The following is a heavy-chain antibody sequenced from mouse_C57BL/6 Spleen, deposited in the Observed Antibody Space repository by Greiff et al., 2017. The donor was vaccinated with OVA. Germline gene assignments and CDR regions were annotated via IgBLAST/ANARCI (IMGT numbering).Heavy chain of an antibody. CDR3: ARYKVANYFDY. Sequence: EVKLMESGGGLVQPGGSLSLSCAASGFTFTDYYMSWVRQPPGKALEWLGFIRNKANGYTTEYSASVKGRFTISRDNSQSILYLQMNALRAEDSATYYCARYKVANYFDYWGQGTTLTVSS. CDR2: IRNKANGYTT. D-gene: IGHD1-1*02. CDR1: GFTFTDYY. V-gene: IGHV7-3*01. J-gene: IGHJ2*01.